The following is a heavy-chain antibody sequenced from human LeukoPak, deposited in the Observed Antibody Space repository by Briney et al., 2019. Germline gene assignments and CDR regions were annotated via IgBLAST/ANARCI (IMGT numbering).Heavy chain of an antibody. Sequence: SETLSQISCEAGGYSFTNYWIGGLQPPGKGLEWIGYISYSGDTKYNPSLKSRLSMSVDTSKNQCSLMLTSVTAADTAVYYCAAAGGRHLHSGQGALVTVSS. D-gene: IGHD2-15*01. J-gene: IGHJ1*01. CDR1: GGYSFTNY. CDR3: AAAGGRHLH. V-gene: IGHV4-59*01. CDR2: ISYSGDT.